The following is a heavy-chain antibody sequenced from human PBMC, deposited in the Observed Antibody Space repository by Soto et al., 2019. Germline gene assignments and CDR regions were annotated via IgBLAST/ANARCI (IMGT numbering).Heavy chain of an antibody. Sequence: QVQLVESGGGVVQPGRSLRLSCAASGFTFSSYGMHWVRQAPGKGLELVAVIWYDGSNKYYADSVKGRFTISRDNSKNTLYLPMNSLRAEDTAVYYCARGGSCSSTSCYRYYYYGMDVWGQGTTVTVSS. CDR1: GFTFSSYG. CDR3: ARGGSCSSTSCYRYYYYGMDV. D-gene: IGHD2-2*01. V-gene: IGHV3-33*01. CDR2: IWYDGSNK. J-gene: IGHJ6*02.